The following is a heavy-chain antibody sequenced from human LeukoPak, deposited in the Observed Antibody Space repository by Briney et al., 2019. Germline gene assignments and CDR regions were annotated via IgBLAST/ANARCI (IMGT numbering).Heavy chain of an antibody. V-gene: IGHV3-23*01. J-gene: IGHJ4*02. D-gene: IGHD3-3*01. CDR3: ATLYPVDYDFWSGYYTVNDDDY. CDR1: GFTFSSCA. Sequence: PGGSLRLSCAASGFTFSSCAMSWVRQAPGKGLEWVSAISGSGGSTYYADSVKGRFTISRDNSKNTLYLQMNSLRAEDTAVYYCATLYPVDYDFWSGYYTVNDDDYWGQGTLVTVSS. CDR2: ISGSGGST.